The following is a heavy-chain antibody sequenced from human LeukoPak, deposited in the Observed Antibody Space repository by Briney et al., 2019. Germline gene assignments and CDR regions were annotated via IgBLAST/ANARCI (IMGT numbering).Heavy chain of an antibody. J-gene: IGHJ4*02. CDR3: ARGLSGSMVY. V-gene: IGHV3-21*01. D-gene: IGHD3-10*01. CDR1: GFTFSSYS. CDR2: ISSSSSYI. Sequence: GGSLRLSGAASGFTFSSYSMNWVRRAPGKGLEWVSSISSSSSYIYYAEFVKGLFTISRDNVKNSLYLQMNSLRAEDTAVYYCARGLSGSMVYWGQGTLVTVSS.